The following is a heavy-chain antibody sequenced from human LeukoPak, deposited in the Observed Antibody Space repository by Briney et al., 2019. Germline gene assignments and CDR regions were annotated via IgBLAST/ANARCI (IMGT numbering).Heavy chain of an antibody. CDR3: ARDLGDVPIDY. D-gene: IGHD3-16*01. CDR1: GFTFSSYA. J-gene: IGHJ4*02. CDR2: ISGSGAGT. V-gene: IGHV3-23*01. Sequence: GGSLRLSCAASGFTFSSYAMHWVRQAPGKGLEWVSTISGSGAGTYYADSVKGRFTISRDNSKNTLHLQMNSLRAEDTAVYYCARDLGDVPIDYWGQGTLVTVSS.